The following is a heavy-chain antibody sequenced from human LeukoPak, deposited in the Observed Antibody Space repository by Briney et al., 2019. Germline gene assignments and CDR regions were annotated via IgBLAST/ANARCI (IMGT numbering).Heavy chain of an antibody. CDR1: GGSISSSSYY. Sequence: PSETLSLTCTVSGGSISSSSYYWGWIRQPPGKGLEWIGEINHSGSTNYNPSLKSRVTISVDTSKNQFSLKLSSVTAADTAVYYCARDSIAVAGTPLDYWGQGTLVTVSS. V-gene: IGHV4-39*07. CDR3: ARDSIAVAGTPLDY. CDR2: INHSGST. J-gene: IGHJ4*02. D-gene: IGHD6-19*01.